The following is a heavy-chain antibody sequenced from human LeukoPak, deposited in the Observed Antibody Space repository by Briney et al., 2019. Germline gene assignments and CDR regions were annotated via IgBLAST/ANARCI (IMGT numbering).Heavy chain of an antibody. CDR1: GGSISSYY. D-gene: IGHD5-18*01. Sequence: PSETLSLTCTVSGGSISSYYWSWIRQPPGKGLEWIWYIYYSGSTNYNPSLKSRVTISVDTSKNQFSLKLSSVTAADTAVYYFAREEELWSPLHYYYYYYMDVWGKGTTVTVSS. CDR3: AREEELWSPLHYYYYYYMDV. CDR2: IYYSGST. J-gene: IGHJ6*03. V-gene: IGHV4-59*12.